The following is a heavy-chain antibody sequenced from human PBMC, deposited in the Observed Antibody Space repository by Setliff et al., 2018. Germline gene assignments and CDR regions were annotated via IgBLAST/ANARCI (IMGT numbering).Heavy chain of an antibody. V-gene: IGHV3-49*04. CDR2: IRSKAYGGTT. CDR3: TRDHEGGSYYHVAFDI. CDR1: GFTFSSYS. Sequence: GGSLRLSCAASGFTFSSYSMNWVRQAPGKGLEWVGFIRSKAYGGTTEYAASVKGRFTISRDDSRSIAYLQMNSLKIEDTAVYYCTRDHEGGSYYHVAFDIWGQGTMVTVSS. D-gene: IGHD1-26*01. J-gene: IGHJ3*02.